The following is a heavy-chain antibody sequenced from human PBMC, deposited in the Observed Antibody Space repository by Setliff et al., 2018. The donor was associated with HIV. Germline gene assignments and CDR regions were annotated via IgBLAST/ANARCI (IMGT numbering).Heavy chain of an antibody. CDR3: AKSPGFSGYGGSG. Sequence: SQTLSLTCTLYGGSFSDYSWSWIRQPPGKGLEWIGEISYSGSTNYNPSLKSRVTISIDTSKNQFSLRLTSVTAADTAVYYCAKSPGFSGYGGSGWGQGTLVTVSS. J-gene: IGHJ4*02. CDR1: GGSFSDYS. D-gene: IGHD5-12*01. V-gene: IGHV4-34*01. CDR2: ISYSGST.